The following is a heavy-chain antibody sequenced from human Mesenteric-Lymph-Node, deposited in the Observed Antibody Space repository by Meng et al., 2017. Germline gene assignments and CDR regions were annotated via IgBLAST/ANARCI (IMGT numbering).Heavy chain of an antibody. V-gene: IGHV4-4*07. J-gene: IGHJ6*02. D-gene: IGHD3-10*01. CDR3: ARVTVYYYGSGSSKYYCYYGMDV. CDR2: IYTSGST. CDR1: GGSISSYY. Sequence: SETLSLTCTVSGGSISSYYWSWIRQPAGKGLEWIGRIYTSGSTNYNPSLKSRVTMSVDTSKNQFSLKLSSVTAADTAVYYCARVTVYYYGSGSSKYYCYYGMDVWGQGTTVTVSS.